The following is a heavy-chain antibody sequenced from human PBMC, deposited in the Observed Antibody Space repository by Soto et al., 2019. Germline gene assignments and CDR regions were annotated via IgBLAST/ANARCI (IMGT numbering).Heavy chain of an antibody. Sequence: SVKVSCEASGLTYSSHVISWVRQAPGQGLEWMGGIIPLFGIPNYAQKFQGRLTITADKSTSTAYMELSSLRSEDTAVYYCARGVVDTNVVFKWFDPWGQGTLVTVSS. J-gene: IGHJ5*02. V-gene: IGHV1-69*10. CDR1: GLTYSSHV. CDR2: IIPLFGIP. D-gene: IGHD2-15*01. CDR3: ARGVVDTNVVFKWFDP.